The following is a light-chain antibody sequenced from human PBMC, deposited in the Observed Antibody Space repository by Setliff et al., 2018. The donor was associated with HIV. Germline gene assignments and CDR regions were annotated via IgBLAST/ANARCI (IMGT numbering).Light chain of an antibody. CDR3: SSYTSSGTLVV. CDR2: EVS. CDR1: SSDVGGYNY. V-gene: IGLV2-14*01. J-gene: IGLJ2*01. Sequence: QSALTQPASVSGSPGQSITISCTGTSSDVGGYNYVSWYQQHPGKAPKLMIYEVSNRPPEVSNRFSGSKSGNTASLTISGLQAEDEADYYCSSYTSSGTLVVFGGGTK.